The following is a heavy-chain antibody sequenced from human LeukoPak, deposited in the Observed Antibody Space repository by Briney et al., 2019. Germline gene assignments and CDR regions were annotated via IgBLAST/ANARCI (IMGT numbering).Heavy chain of an antibody. CDR2: IYYSGST. J-gene: IGHJ5*02. Sequence: RSSETLSLTCTVSGGSISSSSYYWGWIRQPPGKGLEWIGSIYYSGSTYYNPSLKSRVTISVDTSKNQFSLKLRSVTAADTAVYYCARGPRFGELLWHWSDPWGQGTLVTVSS. V-gene: IGHV4-39*07. CDR3: ARGPRFGELLWHWSDP. CDR1: GGSISSSSYY. D-gene: IGHD3-10*01.